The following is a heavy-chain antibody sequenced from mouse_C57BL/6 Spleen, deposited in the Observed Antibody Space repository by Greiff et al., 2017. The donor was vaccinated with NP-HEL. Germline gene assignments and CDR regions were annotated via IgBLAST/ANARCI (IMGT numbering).Heavy chain of an antibody. Sequence: EVKLVESEGGLVQPGSSMKLSCTASGFTFSDYYMAWVRQVPEKGLEWVANINYDGSSTYYLDSLKSRFIISRDNAKNILYMQMSSLKSEDTATYYCARDGGNYPYYAMDYWGQGTSVTVSS. CDR1: GFTFSDYY. J-gene: IGHJ4*01. CDR2: INYDGSST. D-gene: IGHD2-1*01. CDR3: ARDGGNYPYYAMDY. V-gene: IGHV5-16*01.